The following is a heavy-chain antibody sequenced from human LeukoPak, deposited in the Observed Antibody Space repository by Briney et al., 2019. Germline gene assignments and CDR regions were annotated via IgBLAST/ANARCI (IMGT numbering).Heavy chain of an antibody. Sequence: SQTLSLTCTVSRGSISSGSYYWSWIRQPAGKGLEWIGRIYTSGSTNYNPSLKSRVTISVDTPKNQFSLKLSSVTAADTAVYYCARDLPNRNTADWGQGTLVTVSS. CDR2: IYTSGST. J-gene: IGHJ4*02. D-gene: IGHD1-14*01. CDR3: ARDLPNRNTAD. V-gene: IGHV4-61*02. CDR1: RGSISSGSYY.